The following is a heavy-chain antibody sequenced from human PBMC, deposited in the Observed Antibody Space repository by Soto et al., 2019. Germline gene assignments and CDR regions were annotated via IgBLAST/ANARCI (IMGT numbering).Heavy chain of an antibody. CDR3: AREQLELYYYYYGMDV. V-gene: IGHV1-69*06. J-gene: IGHJ6*02. Sequence: SVKVSCKSSVGTFSSYDIICVRQAPGQGLEWMGGIIPIFGTANYAQKFQGRVTITADKSTSTAYMELSSLRSEDTAVYYCAREQLELYYYYYGMDVWGQGTT. CDR2: IIPIFGTA. D-gene: IGHD1-1*01. CDR1: VGTFSSYD.